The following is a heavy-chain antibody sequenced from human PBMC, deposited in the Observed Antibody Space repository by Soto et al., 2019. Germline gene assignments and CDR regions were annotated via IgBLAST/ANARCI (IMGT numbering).Heavy chain of an antibody. V-gene: IGHV1-69*12. CDR2: IIPIFGTA. J-gene: IGHJ6*02. CDR3: ARRKGYYYGMDV. Sequence: QVLLVQSGAEVKKPGSSVKVSCKASGGTFSSYAISWVGQAPGQGLEWMGGIIPIFGTANYALKFQGRVTITADESTSTAYMELSSLRSEDTAVYYCARRKGYYYGMDVWGQGTTVTVSS. CDR1: GGTFSSYA.